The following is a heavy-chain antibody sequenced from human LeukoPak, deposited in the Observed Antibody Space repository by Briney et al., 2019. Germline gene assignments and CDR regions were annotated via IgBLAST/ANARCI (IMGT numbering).Heavy chain of an antibody. CDR3: ASRWELLPGSVY. Sequence: PSETLSLTCAAYGGSFSGYYWSWIRQPPGKGLEWIGEINHSGSTNYNPSLKSRVTISVDTSKNQFSLKLSSVTAADTAVYYCASRWELLPGSVYWGQGTLVTVSS. CDR1: GGSFSGYY. CDR2: INHSGST. D-gene: IGHD1-26*01. V-gene: IGHV4-34*01. J-gene: IGHJ4*02.